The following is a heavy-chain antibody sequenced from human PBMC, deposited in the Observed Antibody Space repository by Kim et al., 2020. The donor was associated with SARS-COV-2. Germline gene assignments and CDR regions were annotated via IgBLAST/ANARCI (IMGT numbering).Heavy chain of an antibody. CDR1: GFTFTSPA. J-gene: IGHJ3*01. CDR3: ARDLGGYGSFDV. D-gene: IGHD2-15*01. V-gene: IGHV3-30-3*01. CDR2: ISSEGNTK. Sequence: GGSLRLSCAASGFTFTSPAMHWVRQAPGKGLERLTIISSEGNTKYYADTVKGRFTISRDNSKKTLYLQMNSLTTEDTAVYYCARDLGGYGSFDVWGRGTMVTVSS.